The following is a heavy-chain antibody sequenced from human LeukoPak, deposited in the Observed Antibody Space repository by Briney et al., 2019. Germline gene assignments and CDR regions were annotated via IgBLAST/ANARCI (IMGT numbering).Heavy chain of an antibody. D-gene: IGHD6-19*01. Sequence: ASVKVSCKASGGTFSSYAISWVRQAPGQGLEWMGWINTNTGNPTYAQGFTGRFVFSLDTSVSTAYLQISSLKAEDTTVYYCARESYSSGRPQGLGDDYWAQGTLVTVSS. CDR2: INTNTGNP. J-gene: IGHJ4*02. V-gene: IGHV7-4-1*02. CDR3: ARESYSSGRPQGLGDDY. CDR1: GGTFSSYA.